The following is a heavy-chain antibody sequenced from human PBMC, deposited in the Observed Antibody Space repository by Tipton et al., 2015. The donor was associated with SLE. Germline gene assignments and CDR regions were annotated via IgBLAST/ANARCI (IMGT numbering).Heavy chain of an antibody. CDR3: ARSIAAAVDY. D-gene: IGHD6-13*01. V-gene: IGHV4-61*09. J-gene: IGHJ4*02. CDR1: GGSISSGSYY. CDR2: INHSGST. Sequence: TLSLTCTVSGGSISSGSYYWSWIRQPAGKGLEWIGEINHSGSTNYNPSLKSRVTISVDTSKNQFSLKLSSVTAADTAVYYCARSIAAAVDYWGQGTLVTVSS.